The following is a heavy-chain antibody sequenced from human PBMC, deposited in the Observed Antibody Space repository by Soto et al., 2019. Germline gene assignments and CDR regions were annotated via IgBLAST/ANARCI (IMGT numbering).Heavy chain of an antibody. Sequence: PGGSLRLSCAASGFTVSGNYMSWVRQAPGKGLEWVSVIFSGYSTYYADSVKGRFTISRDNSKNTLYLQMNSLRADDTAVYYCARATQYENPAFVRSLFDYWGQGMPVTVSS. CDR3: ARATQYENPAFVRSLFDY. J-gene: IGHJ4*02. CDR2: IFSGYST. V-gene: IGHV3-53*01. D-gene: IGHD3-16*02. CDR1: GFTVSGNY.